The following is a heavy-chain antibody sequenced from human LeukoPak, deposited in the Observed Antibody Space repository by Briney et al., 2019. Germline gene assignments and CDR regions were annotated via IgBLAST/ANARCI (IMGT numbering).Heavy chain of an antibody. D-gene: IGHD6-13*01. V-gene: IGHV1-8*01. CDR1: GYTFTSYD. CDR2: MNPNSGNT. J-gene: IGHJ4*02. CDR3: ASRIAAAGSWAPGD. Sequence: ASVKVSCKASGYTFTSYDINWVRQATGQGLEWMGWMNPNSGNTGYAQKFQGRVTMTRNTSISTAYMELSSLRSEDTAVYYCASRIAAAGSWAPGDWGQGTLVTVSS.